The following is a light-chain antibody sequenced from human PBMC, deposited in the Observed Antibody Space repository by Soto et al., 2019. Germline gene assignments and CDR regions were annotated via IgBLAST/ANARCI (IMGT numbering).Light chain of an antibody. CDR1: SGNVGNYDL. CDR3: CSYAGSSTFVV. J-gene: IGLJ2*01. V-gene: IGLV2-23*02. CDR2: EVX. Sequence: QSALTQPASVSGSPGQSITISCTGTSGNVGNYDLVSWYQQHPGKAPKLMISEVXKRPSGVSDRFSGSKSGNTASLTISGXXXXXXXXXYCCSYAGSSTFVVFGGGTKLTVL.